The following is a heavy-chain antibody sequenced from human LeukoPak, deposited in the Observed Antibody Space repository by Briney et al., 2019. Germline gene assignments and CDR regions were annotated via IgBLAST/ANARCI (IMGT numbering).Heavy chain of an antibody. CDR3: ARAYSSSWYFNWFDP. CDR1: GYSISSGYY. D-gene: IGHD6-13*01. J-gene: IGHJ5*02. CDR2: IYPSGTT. Sequence: SETLSLTCTVSGYSISSGYYWGWIRLPPGKGLEWIGNIYPSGTTYYNPSLKTRVTISVDTSKNQFSLKLSSVTAADTAVYFCARAYSSSWYFNWFDPWGQGTLVTVSS. V-gene: IGHV4-38-2*02.